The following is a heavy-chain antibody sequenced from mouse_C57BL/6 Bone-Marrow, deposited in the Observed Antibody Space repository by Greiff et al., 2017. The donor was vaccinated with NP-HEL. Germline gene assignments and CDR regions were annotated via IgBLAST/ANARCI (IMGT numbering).Heavy chain of an antibody. CDR3: VLYFRLRDY. V-gene: IGHV1-81*01. J-gene: IGHJ2*01. D-gene: IGHD2-1*01. CDR1: GYTFTSYG. Sequence: VQLQQSGAELVRPGASVKLSCTASGYTFTSYGISWVKQRTGQGLEWIGEIYPGSGNTNYNEKFKGKATLTAEKSSSTAYMQLRSLTSEDSAVYFCVLYFRLRDYWGQGTTLTVSS. CDR2: IYPGSGNT.